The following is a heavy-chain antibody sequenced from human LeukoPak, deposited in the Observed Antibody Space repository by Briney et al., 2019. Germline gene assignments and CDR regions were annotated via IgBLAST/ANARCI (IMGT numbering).Heavy chain of an antibody. J-gene: IGHJ4*02. CDR3: AKDRRYGYSFDY. CDR2: ISGSGGST. Sequence: GGSLRLSCAASGFTFSSYAMSWVRQAPGKGLEWVSAISGSGGSTYYADSAKGRFTISRDNSKNTLYLQMNSLRAEDTAVYYCAKDRRYGYSFDYWGQGTLVTVSS. CDR1: GFTFSSYA. D-gene: IGHD5-18*01. V-gene: IGHV3-23*01.